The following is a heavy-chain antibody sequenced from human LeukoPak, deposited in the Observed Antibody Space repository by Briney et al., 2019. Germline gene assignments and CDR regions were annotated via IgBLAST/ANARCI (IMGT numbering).Heavy chain of an antibody. D-gene: IGHD2-2*01. CDR1: GGSISSYY. Sequence: SETLSLTCTVSGGSISSYYWSWIRQPPGKGLEWIGYIYYSGSTNYNPSLKSRVTISVDTSKNQFSLKLSSVTAADTAAYYCARLDVVPAARVYYFDYWGQGTLVTVSS. CDR2: IYYSGST. CDR3: ARLDVVPAARVYYFDY. J-gene: IGHJ4*02. V-gene: IGHV4-59*01.